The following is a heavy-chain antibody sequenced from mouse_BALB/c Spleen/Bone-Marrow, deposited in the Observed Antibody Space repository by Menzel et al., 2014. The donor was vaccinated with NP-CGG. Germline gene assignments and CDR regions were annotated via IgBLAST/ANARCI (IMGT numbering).Heavy chain of an antibody. J-gene: IGHJ4*01. Sequence: EVQLVESGGGLVKPGRSLKLSCTASGYTFSSYTMSWVRQTPAKKLEWFATISSYGSYTYYPHTVKGRFTITRDKANNTLYPQMRSLKSEDTAMYFCTRDGKGNYVYSMAEGGQETSVSLHS. CDR3: TRDGKGNYVYSMAE. CDR1: GYTFSSYT. D-gene: IGHD2-1*01. CDR2: ISSYGSYT. V-gene: IGHV5-6-4*01.